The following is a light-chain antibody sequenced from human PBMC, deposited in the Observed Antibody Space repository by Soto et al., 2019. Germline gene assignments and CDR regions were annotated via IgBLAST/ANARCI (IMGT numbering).Light chain of an antibody. Sequence: QSVLTQPPSASGTPGQRVTISCSGSSSNIGSNYVFWYQHLPGTAPKLLIYRNNQRPSGVPDRFSGSKYGTSASLAISGLRSEDETDYYCAAWDDSRSAVVFGGGTKLTVL. CDR1: SSNIGSNY. V-gene: IGLV1-47*01. J-gene: IGLJ2*01. CDR2: RNN. CDR3: AAWDDSRSAVV.